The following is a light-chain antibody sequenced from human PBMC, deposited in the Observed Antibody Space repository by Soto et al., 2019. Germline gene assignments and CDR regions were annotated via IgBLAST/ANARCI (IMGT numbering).Light chain of an antibody. CDR2: EVS. J-gene: IGLJ1*01. V-gene: IGLV2-8*01. CDR3: SSYAGSNNRN. Sequence: QSVLTQPPSASGSPGQSVTISCTGTSSDVGGYNYVSWYQQHPGKAPKLMIYEVSKRPSGGPDRFSCSTSGNTASLTVSGVQAEDEADYYCSSYAGSNNRNLGTGTKLTVL. CDR1: SSDVGGYNY.